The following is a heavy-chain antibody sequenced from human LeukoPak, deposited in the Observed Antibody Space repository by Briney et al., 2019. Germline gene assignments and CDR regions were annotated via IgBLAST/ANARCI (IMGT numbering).Heavy chain of an antibody. CDR1: GYTLTELS. CDR3: ATTSRYSSGWYFDY. J-gene: IGHJ4*02. D-gene: IGHD6-19*01. V-gene: IGHV1-24*01. Sequence: ASVKVSCKVSGYTLTELSMHWVRQAPGKGLEWMGGFDPEDGETIYAQKFQGRVTMTEDTSTDTAHMELSSLRSEDTAVYYCATTSRYSSGWYFDYWGQGTLVTVSS. CDR2: FDPEDGET.